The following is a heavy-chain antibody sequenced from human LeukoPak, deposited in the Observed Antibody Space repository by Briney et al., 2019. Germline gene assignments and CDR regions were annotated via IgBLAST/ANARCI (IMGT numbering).Heavy chain of an antibody. CDR2: IWYDGSNK. Sequence: PGGSLRLSCAASGFAFSSYAMHWVRQAPGKGLEWVAVIWYDGSNKYYADSVKGRFTISRDNSKNTLYLQMNSLRAEDTAVYYCAREGSDYWGQGTLVTVSS. D-gene: IGHD2-15*01. CDR1: GFAFSSYA. V-gene: IGHV3-33*08. CDR3: AREGSDY. J-gene: IGHJ4*02.